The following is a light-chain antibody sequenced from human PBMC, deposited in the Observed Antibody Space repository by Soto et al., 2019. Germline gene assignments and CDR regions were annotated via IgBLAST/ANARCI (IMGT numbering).Light chain of an antibody. CDR3: QVLDSSSDHVV. CDR2: YDS. CDR1: NIGSKS. V-gene: IGLV3-21*04. Sequence: SYELTQPPSVSVAPGKTARITCGGNNIGSKSVHWYQQKPGQAPVLVIYYDSDRPSGIPERFSGSNSGNTASLTSSRVEAGDEADYYCQVLDSSSDHVVFGGGTKLAVL. J-gene: IGLJ2*01.